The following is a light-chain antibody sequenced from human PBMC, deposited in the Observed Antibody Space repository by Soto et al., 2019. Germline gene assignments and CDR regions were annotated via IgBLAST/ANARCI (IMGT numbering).Light chain of an antibody. V-gene: IGLV2-14*01. CDR3: SSYTSSSTYV. Sequence: QSVLTQPPSASGSPGQSITISCTGTSSDVGNYNYVSWYQQHPGKAPKLMIHDVSNRPSGVSNRFSGSKSGNTASLTISGLQAEDEADYYCSSYTSSSTYVLGTGTKVTVL. CDR1: SSDVGNYNY. J-gene: IGLJ1*01. CDR2: DVS.